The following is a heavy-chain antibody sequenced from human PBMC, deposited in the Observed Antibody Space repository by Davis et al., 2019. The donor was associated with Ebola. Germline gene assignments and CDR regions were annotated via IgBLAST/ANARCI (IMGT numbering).Heavy chain of an antibody. D-gene: IGHD4-23*01. J-gene: IGHJ4*02. CDR3: AKAGFGGSTSDFDY. V-gene: IGHV3-21*04. CDR2: ISSSSSYI. CDR1: GFTFSSYS. Sequence: GESLKISCAASGFTFSSYSMNWVRQAPGKGLEWVSSISSSSSYIYYADSVKGRFTISRDNAKNSLYLQMNSLRAEDTALYYCAKAGFGGSTSDFDYWGQGTLVTVSS.